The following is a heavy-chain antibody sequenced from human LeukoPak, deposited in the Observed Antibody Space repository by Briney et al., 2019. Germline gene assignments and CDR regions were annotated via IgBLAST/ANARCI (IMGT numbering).Heavy chain of an antibody. D-gene: IGHD3-16*01. CDR1: GFTFSSYG. CDR2: IWYDGSNK. J-gene: IGHJ4*02. V-gene: IGHV3-33*01. Sequence: PGRSLRLSCAASGFTFSSYGMHWVRQAPGKGLEWVAVIWYDGSNKYYADSVKGRFTISRDNSKNTLYLQINSLRAEDTAVYYCAREYMTPYFDYWGQGTLVTVSS. CDR3: AREYMTPYFDY.